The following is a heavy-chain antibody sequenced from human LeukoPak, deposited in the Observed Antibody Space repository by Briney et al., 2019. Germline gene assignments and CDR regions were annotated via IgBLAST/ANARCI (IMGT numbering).Heavy chain of an antibody. J-gene: IGHJ6*03. CDR3: AKDGVDSGSPYFYYCYYMDV. D-gene: IGHD3-10*01. CDR1: GFTVSSNY. V-gene: IGHV3-66*02. Sequence: GGSLRLSCAASGFTVSSNYMSWVRQAPGKGLEWVSVMYSGGSTYYADSVKGRFTISRDNSKNTLYLQMNSLRAEDTAVYYCAKDGVDSGSPYFYYCYYMDVWGKGTTVTVSS. CDR2: MYSGGST.